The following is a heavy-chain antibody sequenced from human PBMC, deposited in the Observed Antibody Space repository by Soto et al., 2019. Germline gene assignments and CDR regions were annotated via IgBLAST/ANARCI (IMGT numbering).Heavy chain of an antibody. CDR2: IYYGGST. D-gene: IGHD2-15*01. V-gene: IGHV4-31*03. Sequence: SETLSLTCTVSGGSISSGGYYWSWIRQHPGKSQERIGDIYYGGSTYYNSSLKSRVTISVDTSKNQFSLKLTSVTAADTAVYYCARVGYCSGGSCYGYYYYYGMDVWGQGTTVTVSS. J-gene: IGHJ6*02. CDR1: GGSISSGGYY. CDR3: ARVGYCSGGSCYGYYYYYGMDV.